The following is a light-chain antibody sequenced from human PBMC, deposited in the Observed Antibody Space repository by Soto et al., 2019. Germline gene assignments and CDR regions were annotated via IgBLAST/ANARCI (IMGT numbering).Light chain of an antibody. CDR1: QSISSS. CDR2: DAS. V-gene: IGKV3-15*01. J-gene: IGKJ5*01. CDR3: QQYNKWPPIT. Sequence: EVVMTQSPATLSVSPGERATLSRRASQSISSSLAWYQQKPGQAPRLLIYDASIRATGIPARFSGSGSGTEFTLSISSLQSEDSAIYFCQQYNKWPPITFGQGTRLE.